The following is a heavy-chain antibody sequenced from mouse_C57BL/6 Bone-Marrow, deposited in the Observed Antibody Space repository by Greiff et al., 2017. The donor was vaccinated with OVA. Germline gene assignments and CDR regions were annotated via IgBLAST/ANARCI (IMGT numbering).Heavy chain of an antibody. CDR2: FHPYNDDT. Sequence: VQGVESGAELVKPGASVKMSCKASGYTFTTYPIEWMKQNHGKSLEWIGNFHPYNDDTKYNEKFKGKATLTVEKSSSTVYLELSRLTFDDSAVYYCAREGLRRGGLAYWGQGTTLTVSS. D-gene: IGHD2-4*01. J-gene: IGHJ2*01. CDR3: AREGLRRGGLAY. CDR1: GYTFTTYP. V-gene: IGHV1-47*01.